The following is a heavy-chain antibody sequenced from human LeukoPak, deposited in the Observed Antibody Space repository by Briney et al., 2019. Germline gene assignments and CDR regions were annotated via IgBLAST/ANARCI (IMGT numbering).Heavy chain of an antibody. D-gene: IGHD7-27*01. J-gene: IGHJ4*02. CDR1: GGSFSGYY. CDR2: IYSGGST. Sequence: ETLSLACAVYGGSFSGYYWSWVRQAPGKGLEWVSVIYSGGSTYYADSVKGGFTISRDNSKNTLYLQMNSLRAEDTAVYYCARDLGFDFDYWGQGTLVTVSS. V-gene: IGHV3-66*01. CDR3: ARDLGFDFDY.